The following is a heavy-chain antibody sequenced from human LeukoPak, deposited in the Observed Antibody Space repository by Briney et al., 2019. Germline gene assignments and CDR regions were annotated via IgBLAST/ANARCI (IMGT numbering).Heavy chain of an antibody. Sequence: GGSLRLSCAASGFTFSDYWMHWVRQAPGKGLVWVSRIISDGTSATYADFVKGRFTMSRDNAKNTLYLEMNSLRADDTAVYYCAKVTRQWLANDAFDIWGQGTMVTVSS. J-gene: IGHJ3*02. CDR3: AKVTRQWLANDAFDI. D-gene: IGHD6-19*01. CDR1: GFTFSDYW. V-gene: IGHV3-74*01. CDR2: IISDGTSA.